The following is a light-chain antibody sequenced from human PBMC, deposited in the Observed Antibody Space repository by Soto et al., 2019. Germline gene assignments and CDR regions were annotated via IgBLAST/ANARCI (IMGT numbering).Light chain of an antibody. CDR1: QSVSSN. Sequence: EIVMTQSPATLSVSPGERATLSCRASQSVSSNLAWYQQKPGQAPRLLIYGPSTRATGIPARFSGSGSGTEFTLTISSLQSEDSAVYYCQQFNSGPGTFGQGTKVEIK. CDR3: QQFNSGPGT. V-gene: IGKV3-15*01. CDR2: GPS. J-gene: IGKJ1*01.